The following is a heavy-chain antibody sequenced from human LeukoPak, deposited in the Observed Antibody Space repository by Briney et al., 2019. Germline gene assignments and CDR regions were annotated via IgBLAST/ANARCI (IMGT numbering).Heavy chain of an antibody. J-gene: IGHJ3*02. Sequence: PSGTLSLTCSVSGSSINTNSYWAWIRQTPGTGLEWIGSSHHGGNTYYHPSLKSRVTISIDMSKNQFSLELYSVTAADTAVYYCARWLGKGFDMWGQGTVVTVSS. CDR2: SHHGGNT. CDR3: ARWLGKGFDM. CDR1: GSSINTNSY. V-gene: IGHV4-38-2*01. D-gene: IGHD3-22*01.